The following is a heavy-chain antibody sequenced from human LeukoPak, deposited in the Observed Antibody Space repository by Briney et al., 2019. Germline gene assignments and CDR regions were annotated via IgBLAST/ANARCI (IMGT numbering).Heavy chain of an antibody. CDR1: GGSISSYY. CDR2: IYYSGST. Sequence: SETLSLTCTVSGGSISSYYWSWIRQPPGKGLEWIGYIYYSGSTNYNPSLKSRVTISVDTSKNQFSLKLSSVTAADTAVYYCARRRTTHGMDVWGQGTTVTVSS. D-gene: IGHD4-11*01. V-gene: IGHV4-59*08. J-gene: IGHJ6*02. CDR3: ARRRTTHGMDV.